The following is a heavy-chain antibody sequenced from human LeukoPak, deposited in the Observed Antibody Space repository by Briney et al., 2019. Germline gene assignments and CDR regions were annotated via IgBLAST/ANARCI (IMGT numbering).Heavy chain of an antibody. CDR1: GGSITSTNL. D-gene: IGHD4-23*01. V-gene: IGHV4-4*02. J-gene: IGHJ4*02. CDR3: ARDGGGNDC. Sequence: TSGTLSLTCAVSGGSITSTNLWNWVRQPPGKGLEWIGQIHHSGSTTYNPSLKSRVTISVDKSNNQFSLKLRSVTAADTAVYYCARDGGGNDCWGQGTLVTVSS. CDR2: IHHSGST.